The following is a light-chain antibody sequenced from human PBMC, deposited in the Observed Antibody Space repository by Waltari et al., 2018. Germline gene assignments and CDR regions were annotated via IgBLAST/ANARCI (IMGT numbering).Light chain of an antibody. CDR1: QSVSRY. CDR3: QQYGSSPYT. J-gene: IGKJ2*01. CDR2: DVS. Sequence: EIVLTQSPATLSSSPGERATLSCRASQSVSRYLAWYQQKPGQAPRLLIYDVSNRATDIPARFSGSGSGADFTLTISRLEPEDFAVYYCQQYGSSPYTFGQGTKLEIK. V-gene: IGKV3-20*01.